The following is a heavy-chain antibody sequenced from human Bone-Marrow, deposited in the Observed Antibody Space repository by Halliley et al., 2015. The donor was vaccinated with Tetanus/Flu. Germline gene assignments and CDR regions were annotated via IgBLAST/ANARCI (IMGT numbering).Heavy chain of an antibody. CDR2: IYYGGNT. D-gene: IGHD3-16*01. V-gene: IGHV4-39*01. CDR1: GASTSTSTYY. CDR3: GGGKNLLGSYYFDS. J-gene: IGHJ4*02. Sequence: TLSLTCTVSGASTSTSTYYWGWIRQPPGKGLEWIGSIYYGGNTYYAPSLKSRVTISVDTSKNQFSLNLNSVTAADTAVYYCGGGKNLLGSYYFDSWGQGTLVTVSS.